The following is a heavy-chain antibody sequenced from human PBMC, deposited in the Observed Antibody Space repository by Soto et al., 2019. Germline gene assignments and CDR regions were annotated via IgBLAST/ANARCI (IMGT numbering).Heavy chain of an antibody. D-gene: IGHD5-12*01. CDR1: GYTFTSYG. Sequence: QVQLVQSGAEVKKPGASVKVSCKASGYTFTSYGISWVRQAPGQGLEWMGWISAYNGNTNYAQKLQGRVTMTTDTSTRTAYMELRSLRSDDTAVYYCARDLVDIVATGPYYFDYWGQGTLVTVSS. J-gene: IGHJ4*02. V-gene: IGHV1-18*01. CDR3: ARDLVDIVATGPYYFDY. CDR2: ISAYNGNT.